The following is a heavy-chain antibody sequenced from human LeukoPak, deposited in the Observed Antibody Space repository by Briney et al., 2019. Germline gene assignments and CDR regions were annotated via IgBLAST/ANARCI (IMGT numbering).Heavy chain of an antibody. D-gene: IGHD3-16*01. J-gene: IGHJ3*02. CDR1: GYRFTSYW. CDR3: ARGEEDNDAFDI. Sequence: GEALQISFKGSGYRFTSYWIGWVRPVPGKGLEWTGLIYPGDSYTRYSGSFQGQVTISADKSSSTAYLQWSSLKASDTAMYYCARGEEDNDAFDIWGQGTMVTVSS. V-gene: IGHV5-51*01. CDR2: IYPGDSYT.